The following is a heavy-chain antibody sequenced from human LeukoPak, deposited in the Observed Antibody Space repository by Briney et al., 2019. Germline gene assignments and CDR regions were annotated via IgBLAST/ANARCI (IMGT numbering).Heavy chain of an antibody. V-gene: IGHV3-23*01. CDR2: ISGSGGSL. CDR3: AKDRVLITIFGVVGEYYYYYYMDV. J-gene: IGHJ6*03. D-gene: IGHD3-3*01. Sequence: PGGSLRLSRAPSGFTFSSHAMSYVRQAPGKGLEWVSAISGSGGSLYYADSVKGRFTISRDNSKNTLYLQMNSLRAEDTAVYYCAKDRVLITIFGVVGEYYYYYYMDVWGKGTTVTVSS. CDR1: GFTFSSHA.